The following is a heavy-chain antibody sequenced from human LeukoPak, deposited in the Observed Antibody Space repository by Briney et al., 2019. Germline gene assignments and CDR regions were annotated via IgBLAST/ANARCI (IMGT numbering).Heavy chain of an antibody. Sequence: GGSLRLSCAASGFTFSNYGMSWVRQAPGKGLEWVSGISGSGGTTYYADSVKGRFTISRDNSKNTLYLQMNSLRVEDTAVYYCALAAAASSFDYWGQGTLLTVSS. CDR1: GFTFSNYG. CDR3: ALAAAASSFDY. CDR2: ISGSGGTT. J-gene: IGHJ4*02. D-gene: IGHD2-15*01. V-gene: IGHV3-23*01.